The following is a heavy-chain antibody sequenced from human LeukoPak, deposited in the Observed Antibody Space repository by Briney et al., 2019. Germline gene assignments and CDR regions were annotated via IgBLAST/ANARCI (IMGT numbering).Heavy chain of an antibody. D-gene: IGHD6-19*01. CDR2: IDWDDNK. CDR3: ALIRRNRGDWYPYYYYYMDV. Sequence: ESGPALVKPTQTLTLTCTFSGFSLSTPGMRVTWIRQPPGKALEWLARIDWDDNKFYTTSLKTRLTISKDTSKNQVVLTMTNMEPVDTGTYYCALIRRNRGDWYPYYYYYMDVWGKGTTVTVSS. CDR1: GFSLSTPGMR. V-gene: IGHV2-70*04. J-gene: IGHJ6*03.